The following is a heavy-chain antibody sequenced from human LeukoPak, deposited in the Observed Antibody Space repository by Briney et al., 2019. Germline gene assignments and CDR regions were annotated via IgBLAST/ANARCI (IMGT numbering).Heavy chain of an antibody. CDR1: GFTFSSYS. D-gene: IGHD1-26*01. CDR3: AEGYSGSYYYFDY. CDR2: ISSSSSYI. V-gene: IGHV3-21*01. J-gene: IGHJ4*02. Sequence: TTGGSLRLSCAASGFTFSSYSMNWVRQAPGKGLEWVSSISSSSSYIYYADSVKGRFTISRDNAKNSLYLQMNSLRAEDTAVYYCAEGYSGSYYYFDYWGQGTLVTVSS.